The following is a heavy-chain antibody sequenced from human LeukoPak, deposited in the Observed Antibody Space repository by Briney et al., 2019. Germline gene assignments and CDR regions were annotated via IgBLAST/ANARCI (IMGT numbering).Heavy chain of an antibody. D-gene: IGHD6-13*01. CDR3: VRDRGSSWYGEVDLHY. Sequence: PGGSLRLSCAASGFTFSNHWMSWVRQAPGKGLEWVANIKEDGSEKYYVDSVKGRFTISRDNAKNSLYLQMNGLRVEDTAVYYCVRDRGSSWYGEVDLHYWGQGTLVTVSS. J-gene: IGHJ4*02. V-gene: IGHV3-7*01. CDR2: IKEDGSEK. CDR1: GFTFSNHW.